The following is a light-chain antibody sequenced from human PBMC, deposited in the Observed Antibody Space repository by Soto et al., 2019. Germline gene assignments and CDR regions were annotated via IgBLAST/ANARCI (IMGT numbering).Light chain of an antibody. V-gene: IGLV1-44*01. CDR1: SSTIESNS. CDR3: AAWDDSLNGPV. CDR2: SNN. Sequence: QSVLTQPPSASGTPGQRLTISCSGSSSTIESNSVNWYQQLPGTAPKLLIYSNNQRPSGVPDRFSGSKSGASASLAISGLQAEYEADYYCAAWDDSLNGPVFVGGTKLTVL. J-gene: IGLJ2*01.